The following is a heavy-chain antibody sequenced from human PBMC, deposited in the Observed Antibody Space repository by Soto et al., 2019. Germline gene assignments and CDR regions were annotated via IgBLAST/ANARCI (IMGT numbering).Heavy chain of an antibody. V-gene: IGHV1-2*02. CDR2: INPKSGGT. CDR1: GGTFSSYA. J-gene: IGHJ4*02. Sequence: WASVKVPCKASGGTFSSYAISWVRQAPGQGLEWMGWINPKSGGTMYPQKFQGRVTMTWDTSISTAYMALTRLRSDDTAVYYCAGDMAKGGGSAGFDYWGQGTMVTVSS. CDR3: AGDMAKGGGSAGFDY. D-gene: IGHD1-26*01.